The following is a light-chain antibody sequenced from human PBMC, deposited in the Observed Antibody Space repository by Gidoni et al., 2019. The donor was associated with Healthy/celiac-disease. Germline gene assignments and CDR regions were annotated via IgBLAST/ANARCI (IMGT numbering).Light chain of an antibody. V-gene: IGKV1-5*03. J-gene: IGKJ1*01. CDR1: QSISSW. CDR3: QQYNSYPWT. Sequence: QMTQSPSTLSASVGDRVTITCRASQSISSWLAWYQQKPGQAPKLLIYKASSLESGVPSRFSGSGSGTEFTLTISSLQPDDFATYYCQQYNSYPWTFXXXTKVEIK. CDR2: KAS.